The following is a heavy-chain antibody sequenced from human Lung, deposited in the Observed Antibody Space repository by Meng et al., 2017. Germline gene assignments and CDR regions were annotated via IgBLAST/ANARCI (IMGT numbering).Heavy chain of an antibody. CDR1: GFTFSTYW. V-gene: IGHV3-74*01. CDR3: GRSDGYIRD. Sequence: EVQLVESGGGLVQPGGSLRLSCAASGFTFSTYWMHWARQAPGKGLVWVSHINTDGSSKNYADSVKGRFTISRDNAKNTLYLQMNSLRAEDTAVYYCGRSDGYIRDWGQGTLVTVSS. CDR2: INTDGSSK. D-gene: IGHD5-24*01. J-gene: IGHJ4*02.